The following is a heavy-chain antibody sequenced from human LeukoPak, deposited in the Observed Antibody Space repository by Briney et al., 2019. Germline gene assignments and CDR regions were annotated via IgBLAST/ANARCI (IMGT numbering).Heavy chain of an antibody. J-gene: IGHJ4*02. CDR2: INHSGST. Sequence: PSETLSLTCAVYGGSFSGYYWSWIRQPPGKGLEWIGEINHSGSTNYNPSLKSRVTISVDTSKNQFSLKLSSVTAADTAVYYCASGGSGSLKWGLGTLVTVSS. CDR3: ASGGSGSLK. D-gene: IGHD3-10*01. V-gene: IGHV4-34*01. CDR1: GGSFSGYY.